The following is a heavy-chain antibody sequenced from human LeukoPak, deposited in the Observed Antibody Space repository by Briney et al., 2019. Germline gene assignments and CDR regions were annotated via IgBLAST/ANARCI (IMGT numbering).Heavy chain of an antibody. CDR2: INPNSGDT. D-gene: IGHD2-15*01. V-gene: IGHV1-2*02. CDR3: ARVYSIPSFDY. CDR1: GYTFTGYY. J-gene: IGHJ4*02. Sequence: ASVKVSCKASGYTFTGYYMHWVRQAPGQGLEWMGWINPNSGDTNYAQKFQGRVTMTRDTSINTAYMELTRLTSDDTAVYYCARVYSIPSFDYWGQGTLVTASS.